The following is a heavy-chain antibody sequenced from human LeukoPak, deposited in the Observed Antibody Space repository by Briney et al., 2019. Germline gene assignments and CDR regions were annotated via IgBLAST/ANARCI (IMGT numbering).Heavy chain of an antibody. CDR1: GFTFSSYA. Sequence: GGSLRLSCAASGFTFSSYAMHWVRQAPGKGLEWVAVISYDGSNKYYADSVKGRFTISRDNSKNTLYLQVNSLRAEDTAVYSCARDYDFWSGLDYWGQGTLVTVSS. D-gene: IGHD3-3*01. CDR2: ISYDGSNK. J-gene: IGHJ4*02. V-gene: IGHV3-30-3*01. CDR3: ARDYDFWSGLDY.